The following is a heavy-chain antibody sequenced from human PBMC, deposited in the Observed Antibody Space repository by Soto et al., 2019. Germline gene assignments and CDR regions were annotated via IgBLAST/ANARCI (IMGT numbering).Heavy chain of an antibody. V-gene: IGHV3-33*01. Sequence: GGSLRLSCAASGFTFSSYGMHWVRQAPGKGLEWVAVIWYDGSNKYYADSVKGRFTISRDNSKNTLYLQRNSLRAEDTAVYYCARVPYGSGSYYNVYGMDVWGQGTTVTVSS. D-gene: IGHD3-10*01. J-gene: IGHJ6*02. CDR2: IWYDGSNK. CDR3: ARVPYGSGSYYNVYGMDV. CDR1: GFTFSSYG.